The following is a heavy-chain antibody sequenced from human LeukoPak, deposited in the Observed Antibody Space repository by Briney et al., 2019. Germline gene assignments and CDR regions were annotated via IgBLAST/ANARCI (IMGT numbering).Heavy chain of an antibody. D-gene: IGHD4-11*01. CDR3: ARSGGSMTTVIYYFDY. J-gene: IGHJ4*02. CDR1: GGSFSGYY. CDR2: INHSGST. V-gene: IGHV4-34*01. Sequence: SETLSLTCAVYGGSFSGYYWSWIRQPPGKGLEWIGEINHSGSTNYNPSLKSRVTISVDTSKNQFSLKLSSVTAADTAVYYCARSGGSMTTVIYYFDYWGQGTLVTVSS.